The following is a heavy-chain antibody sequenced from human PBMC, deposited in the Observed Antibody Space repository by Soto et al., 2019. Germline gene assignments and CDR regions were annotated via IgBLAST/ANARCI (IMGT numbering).Heavy chain of an antibody. CDR3: TRHYDILTGYQGPYYL. CDR2: IRSKTYGGTT. Sequence: KAGGSLRLSCTASGFTFGDYAMSWFRQAPGKGLEWVGFIRSKTYGGTTEYAESVKGRFTISRDDSKSIDYLQMNSLKTEDTAVYYCTRHYDILTGYQGPYYLWGKGTMVTVSS. V-gene: IGHV3-49*05. CDR1: GFTFGDYA. J-gene: IGHJ3*01. D-gene: IGHD3-9*01.